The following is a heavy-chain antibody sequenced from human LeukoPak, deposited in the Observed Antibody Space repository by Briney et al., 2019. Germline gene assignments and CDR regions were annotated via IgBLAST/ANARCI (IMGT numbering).Heavy chain of an antibody. Sequence: GGSLRLSCAASGFTFSSYAMSWVRQAPGKGLEWVSAISGSGGSTYYADSVKGRFTISRDNSKNTLYLQMNSLRAEDTAVYYCASTHGDYDFWSGYLFDYWGQGTLVTVSS. CDR2: ISGSGGST. CDR1: GFTFSSYA. D-gene: IGHD3-3*01. V-gene: IGHV3-23*01. J-gene: IGHJ4*02. CDR3: ASTHGDYDFWSGYLFDY.